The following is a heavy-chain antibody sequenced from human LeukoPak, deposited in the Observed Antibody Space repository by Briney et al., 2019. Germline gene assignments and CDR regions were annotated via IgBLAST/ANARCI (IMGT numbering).Heavy chain of an antibody. CDR1: RFTFSNYW. J-gene: IGHJ6*03. D-gene: IGHD6-6*01. Sequence: PGGSLRLSCAASRFTFSNYWMNWVRQAPGKGLEWVANIKQDAREKYYVDSVRGRFTISRDNAKNSLYLQMDSLRGEDTAVYFWARGVAALMDVWGKGTTVTASS. CDR3: ARGVAALMDV. CDR2: IKQDAREK. V-gene: IGHV3-7*04.